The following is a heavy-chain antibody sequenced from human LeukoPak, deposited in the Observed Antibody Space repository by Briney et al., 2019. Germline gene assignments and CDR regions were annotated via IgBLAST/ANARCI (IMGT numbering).Heavy chain of an antibody. D-gene: IGHD3-9*01. V-gene: IGHV1-69*05. J-gene: IGHJ4*02. CDR2: IIPIFGTA. CDR1: GGTFSSYA. CDR3: VLRYFDPYFDY. Sequence: SVKVSCKASGGTFSSYAISWVRQAPGQGLEWMGGIIPIFGTANYAQKFQGRVTITTDESTSTAHMELSSLRSEDTAVYYCVLRYFDPYFDYWGQGTLVTVSS.